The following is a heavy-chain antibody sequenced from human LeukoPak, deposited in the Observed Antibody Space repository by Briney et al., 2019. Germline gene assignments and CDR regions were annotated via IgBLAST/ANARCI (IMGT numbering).Heavy chain of an antibody. CDR2: INPNSGGT. Sequence: WASVKVSCKASGHTFTGYYMHWVRQAPGQGLEWMGWINPNSGGTNYAQKFQGRVTMTRDTSISTAYMELSRLRSDDTAVYYCARAAVTWIAVAGVDYWGQGTLVTVSS. J-gene: IGHJ4*02. V-gene: IGHV1-2*02. D-gene: IGHD6-19*01. CDR3: ARAAVTWIAVAGVDY. CDR1: GHTFTGYY.